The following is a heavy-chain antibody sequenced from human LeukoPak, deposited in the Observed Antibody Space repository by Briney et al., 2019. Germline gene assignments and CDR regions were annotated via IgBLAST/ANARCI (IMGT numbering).Heavy chain of an antibody. V-gene: IGHV4-59*08. Sequence: SSETLSLTCTVSGGSISSYYWSWIRQPPGKGLEWIGYIYYSGSTNHNPSLKSRVTISVDTSKNQFSLKLSSVAAADTAVYYCARRIAVAGTWIFDYWGQGMLVTVSS. CDR1: GGSISSYY. CDR3: ARRIAVAGTWIFDY. J-gene: IGHJ4*02. CDR2: IYYSGST. D-gene: IGHD6-19*01.